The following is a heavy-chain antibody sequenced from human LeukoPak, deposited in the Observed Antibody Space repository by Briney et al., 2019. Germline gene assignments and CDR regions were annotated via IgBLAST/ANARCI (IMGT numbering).Heavy chain of an antibody. Sequence: GGSLRLSCAASGFTFSSYAMNWVRQAPGKGLEWVSSISSSSSYIYYADSVKGRFTISRDSARNSLYLQMSSLRVDDTAVYYCASLDTAAIRTGGYWGRGTLVTVSS. D-gene: IGHD2-21*02. CDR2: ISSSSSYI. CDR1: GFTFSSYA. J-gene: IGHJ4*02. CDR3: ASLDTAAIRTGGY. V-gene: IGHV3-21*01.